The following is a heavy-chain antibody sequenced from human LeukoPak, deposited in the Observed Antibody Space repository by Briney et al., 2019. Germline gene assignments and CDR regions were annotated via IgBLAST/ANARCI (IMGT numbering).Heavy chain of an antibody. CDR1: GFTFSSYS. CDR2: ISSSSSYI. CDR3: ANGGYSSSPPFDAFDI. V-gene: IGHV3-21*01. J-gene: IGHJ3*02. Sequence: PGGSLRLSCAASGFTFSSYSMNWVGQAPGKGLEWVSSISSSSSYIYYADSVKGRFTISRDNSKNTLYLQMNSLRAEDTAVYYCANGGYSSSPPFDAFDIWGQGTMVTVSS. D-gene: IGHD6-6*01.